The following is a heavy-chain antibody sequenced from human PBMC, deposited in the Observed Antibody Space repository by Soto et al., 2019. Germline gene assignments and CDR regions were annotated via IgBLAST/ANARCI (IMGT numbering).Heavy chain of an antibody. CDR1: GFTFNTYA. J-gene: IGHJ5*02. Sequence: QVQLVESGGGVVQPGRSLRLSCAASGFTFNTYAMHWVRQAPGKGLEWLAVISYDGSNKYYADSVKGRFTISRDNSKNTLYLQMNSLRAEGTAVYYCARRYKDGRRDCISTSCLFDPWGQGTLVTVSS. D-gene: IGHD2-2*01. CDR3: ARRYKDGRRDCISTSCLFDP. CDR2: ISYDGSNK. V-gene: IGHV3-30-3*01.